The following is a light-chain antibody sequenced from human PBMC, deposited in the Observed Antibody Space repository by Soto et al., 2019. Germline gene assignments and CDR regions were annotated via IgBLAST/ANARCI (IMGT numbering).Light chain of an antibody. V-gene: IGKV3-15*01. Sequence: EIVMTQSPATLSVSPGERVTLSCRASQSVSSNLAWYQQKPGQTPRLLIYVASTRATGIPVRFSGSGSATEFTLTISSLQSEDFAVYYCQQYDNWPLTFGQGTRLEIK. CDR2: VAS. J-gene: IGKJ5*01. CDR1: QSVSSN. CDR3: QQYDNWPLT.